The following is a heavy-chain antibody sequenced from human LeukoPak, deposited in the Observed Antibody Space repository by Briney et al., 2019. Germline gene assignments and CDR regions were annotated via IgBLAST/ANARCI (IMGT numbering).Heavy chain of an antibody. CDR1: GFTVSNNY. J-gene: IGHJ5*02. CDR3: AKAFLNWFDP. D-gene: IGHD2/OR15-2a*01. V-gene: IGHV3-53*01. Sequence: PGGSLRLSCAVSGFTVSNNYMSWVRQAPGKGLEWVSVIYSGGSTYYADSVKGRFTISRDNSKNTVYLQMNSLRAEDTAVYYCAKAFLNWFDPWGQGTLVTVSS. CDR2: IYSGGST.